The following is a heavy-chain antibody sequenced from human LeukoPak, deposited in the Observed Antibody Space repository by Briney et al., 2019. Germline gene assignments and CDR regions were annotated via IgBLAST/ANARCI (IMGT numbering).Heavy chain of an antibody. CDR1: GFNFGDSA. Sequence: GGSLRLSCTASGFNFGDSAIAWVRQAPGKGLEWVGSIRSKNYGGTSEYATSVRGRFTFSRDDSQNIAYLQMNNLTTEDTAMYYCTRGHTCAVWGQGTLVTVSP. D-gene: IGHD2-21*01. J-gene: IGHJ4*02. CDR2: IRSKNYGGTS. CDR3: TRGHTCAV. V-gene: IGHV3-49*04.